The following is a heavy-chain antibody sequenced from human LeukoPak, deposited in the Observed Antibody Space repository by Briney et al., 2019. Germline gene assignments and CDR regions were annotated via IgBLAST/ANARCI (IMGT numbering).Heavy chain of an antibody. D-gene: IGHD2/OR15-2a*01. Sequence: GGSLRLSCVASGFTFTKYDMHWVRQPPGKSLQWVSSIGTSGDAYSLDPVEGRFTISREDATDSLHLQMSSLRAEDTAVYYCAKGAAYSTTGRPYYFDYWGQGILVTVSS. CDR3: AKGAAYSTTGRPYYFDY. J-gene: IGHJ4*02. CDR2: IGTSGDA. V-gene: IGHV3-13*01. CDR1: GFTFTKYD.